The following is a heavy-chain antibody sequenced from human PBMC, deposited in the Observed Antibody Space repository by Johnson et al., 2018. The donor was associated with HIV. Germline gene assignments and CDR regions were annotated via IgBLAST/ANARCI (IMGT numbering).Heavy chain of an antibody. V-gene: IGHV3-15*01. D-gene: IGHD6-6*01. CDR1: GFSFSNAW. Sequence: VQLVESGGGVVRPGESLRLSCAASGFSFSNAWMNWVRQAPGKGLEWVGRIKSETDGGTIDYAAPVKGRFTIYRDNSKNTLFLQMNSLRAEDTAVYYCARSQPEEYSSSSDAFDIWGQGTMVTVSS. J-gene: IGHJ3*02. CDR3: ARSQPEEYSSSSDAFDI. CDR2: IKSETDGGTI.